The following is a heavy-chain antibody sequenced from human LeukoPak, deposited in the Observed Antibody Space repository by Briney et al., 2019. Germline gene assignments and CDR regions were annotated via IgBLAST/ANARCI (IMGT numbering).Heavy chain of an antibody. Sequence: SETQSLTCTVSGGSISSGGYYWSWIRQPPGKGLEWIGYIYHSGSTYYNPSLKSRVTISVDRSKNQFSLKLSSVTAADTAVYYCARKWLAIDYWGQGTLVTVSS. CDR3: ARKWLAIDY. CDR2: IYHSGST. V-gene: IGHV4-30-2*01. CDR1: GGSISSGGYY. D-gene: IGHD6-19*01. J-gene: IGHJ4*02.